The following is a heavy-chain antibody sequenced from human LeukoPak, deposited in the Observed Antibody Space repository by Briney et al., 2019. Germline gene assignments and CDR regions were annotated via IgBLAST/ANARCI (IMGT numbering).Heavy chain of an antibody. J-gene: IGHJ4*02. CDR1: GYTFTDYW. CDR3: ARLGGRFSQSRFYFDF. Sequence: GESLKISCRGSGYTFTDYWIGWVRQMPGKGLEWMGIIYPGDSDTRYSPSFQGQVTISADKSISTAYVQWSGLKASDSAVYYCARLGGRFSQSRFYFDFWGRGTLVTVSS. V-gene: IGHV5-51*01. CDR2: IYPGDSDT. D-gene: IGHD3-16*01.